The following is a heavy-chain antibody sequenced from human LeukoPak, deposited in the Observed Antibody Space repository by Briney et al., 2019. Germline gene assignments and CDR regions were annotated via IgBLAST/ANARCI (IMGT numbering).Heavy chain of an antibody. V-gene: IGHV3-21*04. CDR3: ARGAPSDSTFDY. J-gene: IGHJ4*02. CDR1: GFTFRSYS. Sequence: GGSLRLSCAASGFTFRSYSMNWVRQAPGKGLEWVSAIDPSSTYIYYADSVKGRFTISRDNAENSLYLQMNSLRVEDTAVYYCARGAPSDSTFDYWGQGTLVTVSS. D-gene: IGHD2-21*02. CDR2: IDPSSTYI.